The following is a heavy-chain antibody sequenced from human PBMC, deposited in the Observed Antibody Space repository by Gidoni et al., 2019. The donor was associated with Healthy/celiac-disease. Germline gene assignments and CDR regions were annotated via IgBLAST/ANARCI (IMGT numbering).Heavy chain of an antibody. CDR2: IIPIFGTA. D-gene: IGHD7-27*01. V-gene: IGHV1-69*06. CDR3: ARVGVRNWDNDYYYYYYMDV. CDR1: GGTFSSYA. Sequence: QVQLVQSGAEVKKPASSVKVSCKASGGTFSSYATSWVRQAPGQGLPWMGGIIPIFGTANYAQKFQGRVTITADKSTSTAYMELSSLRSEDTAVYYCARVGVRNWDNDYYYYYYMDVWGKGTTVTVSS. J-gene: IGHJ6*03.